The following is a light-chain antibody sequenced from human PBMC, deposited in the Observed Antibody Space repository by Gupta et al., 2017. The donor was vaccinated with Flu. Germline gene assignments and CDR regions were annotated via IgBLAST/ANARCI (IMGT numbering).Light chain of an antibody. CDR1: QGAVSSGHY. Sequence: TLTGASRQGAVSSGHYPYWFQQQPGQAPRTLIFDTNNKQACTTARCSGSLMGGKAALTLSGAPPEEEAEYYCLLTQSGATRTGEFGGGTKLTVL. CDR3: LLTQSGATRTGE. CDR2: DTN. J-gene: IGLJ3*02. V-gene: IGLV7-46*01.